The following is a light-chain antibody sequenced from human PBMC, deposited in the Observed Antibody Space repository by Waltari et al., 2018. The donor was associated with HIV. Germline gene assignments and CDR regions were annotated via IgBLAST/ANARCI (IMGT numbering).Light chain of an antibody. V-gene: IGLV2-14*03. CDR2: DID. CDR3: ASNRLDSTLV. J-gene: IGLJ2*01. CDR1: STDSRFYQH. Sequence: QSALTQPASVSGFPGQTINISCTGISTDSRFYQHVSWYQQHPGSVPRLIIYDIDSRPAGISDLFSGSRSGDSASLTISGLQSGDEAHYFCASNRLDSTLVFGGGTKLTIL.